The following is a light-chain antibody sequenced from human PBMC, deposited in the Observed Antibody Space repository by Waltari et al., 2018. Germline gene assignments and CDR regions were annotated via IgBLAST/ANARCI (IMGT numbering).Light chain of an antibody. CDR3: LQHNSYPLT. V-gene: IGKV1-17*02. CDR1: QGVNTY. Sequence: DIQMTQSPSSLSASVGDTVTITCRASQGVNTYLNWFQQKPGKAPKLLIYAVRTLQSGVPSRFSGSGSGTEVTLAINNLQPEDFATYYCLQHNSYPLTFGGGTKVEIK. J-gene: IGKJ4*01. CDR2: AVR.